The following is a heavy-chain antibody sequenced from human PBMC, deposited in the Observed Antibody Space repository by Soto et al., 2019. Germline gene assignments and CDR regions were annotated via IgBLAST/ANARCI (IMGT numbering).Heavy chain of an antibody. J-gene: IGHJ1*01. CDR1: GGSVSSTNYY. CDR3: ATRFQH. Sequence: QVQLQESGPGLVKPSETLSLTCTVSGGSVSSTNYYWSWIRQPPGKGLEWIGYIYYRGSANYNPSLKSRVTISLDTSKNQFSLKLSSVTAADTAVYYSATRFQHWGQGTLVTVSS. CDR2: IYYRGSA. V-gene: IGHV4-61*01.